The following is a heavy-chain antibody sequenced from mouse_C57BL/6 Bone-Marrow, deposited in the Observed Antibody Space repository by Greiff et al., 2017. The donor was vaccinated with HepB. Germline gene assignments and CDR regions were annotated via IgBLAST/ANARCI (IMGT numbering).Heavy chain of an antibody. Sequence: EVQLVESGGGLVKPGGSLKLSCAASGFTFSSYAMSWVRQTPEKRLEWVATISDGGSYTYYPDNVKGRFTISRDNAKNNLYLQMSHLKSEDTAMYYCARDYGGYDGFAYWGQGTLVTVSA. V-gene: IGHV5-4*01. CDR1: GFTFSSYA. CDR3: ARDYGGYDGFAY. D-gene: IGHD2-2*01. CDR2: ISDGGSYT. J-gene: IGHJ3*01.